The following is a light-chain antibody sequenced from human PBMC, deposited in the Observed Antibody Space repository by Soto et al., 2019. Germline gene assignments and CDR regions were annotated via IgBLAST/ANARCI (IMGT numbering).Light chain of an antibody. V-gene: IGKV3-20*01. CDR2: GAS. CDR3: QQYDSSWT. CDR1: QSISSTF. J-gene: IGKJ1*01. Sequence: EIVLTQSPGTLSLSPGESATLSCRASQSISSTFLAWYQHKPGQTPRLVIYGASRRATGIPVRFSGSGSGTDFTLTIRRLEPEDFAHYSCQQYDSSWTFGQGTKVEMK.